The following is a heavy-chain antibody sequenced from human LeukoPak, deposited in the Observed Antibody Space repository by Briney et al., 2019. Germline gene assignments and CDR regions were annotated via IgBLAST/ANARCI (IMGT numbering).Heavy chain of an antibody. Sequence: GGSLRLSCAASGFTFSSYGMHWVRQAPGKGLEWVAVIWYDGSNKYYADSVKGRFTISRDNSKSTLYLQMNSLRAEDTAVYYCARDRRGGGGSYFDYWGQGTLVTVSS. D-gene: IGHD1-26*01. V-gene: IGHV3-33*01. CDR3: ARDRRGGGGSYFDY. J-gene: IGHJ4*02. CDR1: GFTFSSYG. CDR2: IWYDGSNK.